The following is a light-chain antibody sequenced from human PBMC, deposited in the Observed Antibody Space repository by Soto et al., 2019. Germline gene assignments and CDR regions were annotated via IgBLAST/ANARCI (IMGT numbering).Light chain of an antibody. CDR2: EVS. J-gene: IGLJ3*02. V-gene: IGLV2-14*01. Sequence: QSALTQPASVSGSPGQSITISCTGTSSDVGGYNYVSWYQQHPGKAPKLMIYEVSNRPSGVSNRFSGSKSGNTASLTISGLQAEDEADYYCSSYTSSSTPLVFGGGTQLPVL. CDR1: SSDVGGYNY. CDR3: SSYTSSSTPLV.